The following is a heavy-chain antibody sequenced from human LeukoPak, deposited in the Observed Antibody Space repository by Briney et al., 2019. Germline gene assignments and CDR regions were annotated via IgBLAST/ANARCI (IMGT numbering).Heavy chain of an antibody. CDR3: ARDRRSLSRISRAFDI. V-gene: IGHV1-2*02. Sequence: ASAKVSCKAYGYTFTGYYMHWVRQAQGQGIEWMGWINPNSGGTNYGQKFQGRVTMTRDTSISTAYMELSRLRSDDTAVYYCARDRRSLSRISRAFDIWGQGTMVTVSS. D-gene: IGHD2-15*01. CDR1: GYTFTGYY. CDR2: INPNSGGT. J-gene: IGHJ3*02.